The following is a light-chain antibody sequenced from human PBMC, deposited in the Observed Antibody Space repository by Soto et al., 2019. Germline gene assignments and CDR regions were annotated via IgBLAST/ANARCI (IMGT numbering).Light chain of an antibody. CDR3: QQADTFPIT. J-gene: IGKJ5*01. CDR2: AAS. Sequence: DIRMTQSPSSVSASVGDRVTISCRASQGISRSLAWYQQKPGKAPKLLIYAASSLQSGVPSRFSGSGFGTDFTLTISSLQPEDSAIYYCQQADTFPITFGQGTRLEI. V-gene: IGKV1D-12*01. CDR1: QGISRS.